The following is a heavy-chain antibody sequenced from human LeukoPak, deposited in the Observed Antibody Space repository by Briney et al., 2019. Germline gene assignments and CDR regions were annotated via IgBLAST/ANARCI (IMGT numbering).Heavy chain of an antibody. CDR3: ARCSGNYYYGMDV. V-gene: IGHV4-61*02. D-gene: IGHD6-25*01. CDR1: GGSISSGSYY. J-gene: IGHJ6*02. CDR2: IYTSGST. Sequence: SETQSLTCTVSGGSISSGSYYWSWIRQPAGKGLEWIGRIYTSGSTNYNPSLKSRVTISVDTSKNQFSLKLSSVTAADTAVYYCARCSGNYYYGMDVWGQGTTVTVSS.